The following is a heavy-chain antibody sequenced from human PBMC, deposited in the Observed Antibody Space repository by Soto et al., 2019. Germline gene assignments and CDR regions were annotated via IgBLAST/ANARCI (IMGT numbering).Heavy chain of an antibody. V-gene: IGHV3-33*01. D-gene: IGHD6-6*01. CDR3: ARETHVAARPCGMDV. CDR1: GFTFSSYG. CDR2: IWYDGSNK. J-gene: IGHJ6*02. Sequence: GGSLRLSCAASGFTFSSYGMHWVRQAPGKGLEWVAVIWYDGSNKYYADSVKGRFTISRDNSKNTLYLQMNSLRAEDTAVYYCARETHVAARPCGMDVWGQGTTVTVSS.